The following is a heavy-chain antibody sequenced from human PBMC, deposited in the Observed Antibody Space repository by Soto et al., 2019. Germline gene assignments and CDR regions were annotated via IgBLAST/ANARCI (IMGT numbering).Heavy chain of an antibody. CDR3: ARVLYYYDTSGYYFDY. J-gene: IGHJ4*02. Sequence: ASVKVSCKASGYSFTSYAMHWVRQAPGQRLEWMGWINVGNGYTKYSQKFQGRVTITRDTSASTAYMELSNLRSEDTAVYYCARVLYYYDTSGYYFDYWGQGTLVTVSS. V-gene: IGHV1-3*01. CDR1: GYSFTSYA. CDR2: INVGNGYT. D-gene: IGHD3-22*01.